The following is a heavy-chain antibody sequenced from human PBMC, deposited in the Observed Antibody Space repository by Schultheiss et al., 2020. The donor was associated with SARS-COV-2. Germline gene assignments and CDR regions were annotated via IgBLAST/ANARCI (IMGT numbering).Heavy chain of an antibody. CDR3: ARAVAGRGVRIDY. CDR2: ISSYNGNT. Sequence: GESLKISCKASGYIYSSFGISWVRQAPGQGLEWMGWISSYNGNTNYAQKFQGRVSMTSDTSTSTAYMEVRSLRSDDTAVYYCARAVAGRGVRIDYWGQGTLVTVSS. CDR1: GYIYSSFG. D-gene: IGHD6-19*01. J-gene: IGHJ4*02. V-gene: IGHV1-18*01.